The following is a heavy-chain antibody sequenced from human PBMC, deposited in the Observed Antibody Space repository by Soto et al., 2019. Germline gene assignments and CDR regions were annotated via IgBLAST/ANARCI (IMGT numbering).Heavy chain of an antibody. V-gene: IGHV3-23*01. CDR2: ISGSGGST. Sequence: GGSLRLSCAASGFTFSSYAMSWVRQAPGKGLEWVSAISGSGGSTYYADSVKGRFTISRDNSKNTLYLQVNSLRAEDTAVYYCAKDQNVLRYFDWLLYWDYWGQGTLVTVSS. CDR1: GFTFSSYA. D-gene: IGHD3-9*01. J-gene: IGHJ4*02. CDR3: AKDQNVLRYFDWLLYWDY.